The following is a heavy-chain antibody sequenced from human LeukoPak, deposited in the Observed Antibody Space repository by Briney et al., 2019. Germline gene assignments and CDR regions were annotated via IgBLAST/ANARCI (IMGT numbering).Heavy chain of an antibody. CDR2: ISYDGSNK. V-gene: IGHV3-30*04. J-gene: IGHJ4*02. Sequence: GGSLRLSCAASGFTFSSYAMHWVRQAPGKGLEWVAVISYDGSNKYYADSVKGRFTISRDNSKNTLYLQMNSLRAEDAAVYYYAREPDYDILTGYYKGYSLGIDYWGQGTLVTVSS. D-gene: IGHD3-9*01. CDR3: AREPDYDILTGYYKGYSLGIDY. CDR1: GFTFSSYA.